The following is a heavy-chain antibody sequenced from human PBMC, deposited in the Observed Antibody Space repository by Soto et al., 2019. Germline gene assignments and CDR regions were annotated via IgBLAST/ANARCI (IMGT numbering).Heavy chain of an antibody. CDR1: GYTFTRYY. V-gene: IGHV1-46*01. CDR3: ARSQSAVVSTYYFRYYMVA. Sequence: APSVKGSCKASGYTFTRYYIHWVLQAPGQGLEWMGIIDPSAGSTTYAQKFQGRVTITRDTSTSTVYMEVSSMRSEETAIYYCARSQSAVVSTYYFRYYMVAWGEGITV. CDR2: IDPSAGST. J-gene: IGHJ6*03. D-gene: IGHD2-2*01.